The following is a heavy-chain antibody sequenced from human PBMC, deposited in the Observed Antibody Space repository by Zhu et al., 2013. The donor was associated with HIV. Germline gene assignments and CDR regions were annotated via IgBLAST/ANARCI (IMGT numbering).Heavy chain of an antibody. J-gene: IGHJ4*02. Sequence: VQSGAAVVRPGASVKVSCQTYGYIFTSHYIHWVRQAPGQGLQWMGVINPSGGNSTYGQKFKGRVTMTRDTSISTAYMDLSRLRFDDTAVYYCARGASGESCSGGSCYSGSHFDYWGQGTLVTVSP. CDR3: ARGASGESCSGGSCYSGSHFDY. D-gene: IGHD2-15*01. CDR1: GYIFTSHY. CDR2: INPSGGNS. V-gene: IGHV1-2*02.